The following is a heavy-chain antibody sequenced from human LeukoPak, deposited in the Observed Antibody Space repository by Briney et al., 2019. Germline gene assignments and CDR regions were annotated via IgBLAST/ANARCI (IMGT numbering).Heavy chain of an antibody. CDR1: GGSISSGSYY. D-gene: IGHD5-18*01. J-gene: IGHJ4*02. CDR3: ARDLRGYSYGYFDY. Sequence: SQTLSGTCTVSGGSISSGSYYWSWIRQPAGKGLEWIGRIYTSGSTYYNPSLKSRVTISVDTSKNQFSLKLSSVTAADTAVYYCARDLRGYSYGYFDYWGQGTLVTVSS. CDR2: IYTSGST. V-gene: IGHV4-61*02.